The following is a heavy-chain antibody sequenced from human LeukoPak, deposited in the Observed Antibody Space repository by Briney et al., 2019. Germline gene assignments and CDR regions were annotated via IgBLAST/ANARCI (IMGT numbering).Heavy chain of an antibody. CDR1: GFIFSAYG. CDR2: LTYDGKKK. D-gene: IGHD3-10*01. CDR3: AKWGGDSPISYMDV. J-gene: IGHJ6*04. V-gene: IGHV3-33*05. Sequence: GGSLRLSCTSSGFIFSAYGMHWVRQAPGKGLEWVAGLTYDGKKKDHADSVKGRFTISRDNSKNTLYFQMNSLRAEDTAVYYCAKWGGDSPISYMDVWAKGTTVIVSS.